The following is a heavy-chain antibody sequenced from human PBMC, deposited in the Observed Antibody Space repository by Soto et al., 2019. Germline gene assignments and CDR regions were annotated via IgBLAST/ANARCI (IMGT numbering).Heavy chain of an antibody. CDR2: INAGNGNT. J-gene: IGHJ6*02. V-gene: IGHV1-3*01. D-gene: IGHD4-4*01. CDR3: ASSYSNYALIDYYYYGMDV. CDR1: GYTFTSYA. Sequence: QVQLVQSGAEVKKPGASVKVSCKASGYTFTSYAMHWVRQAPGQRLEWMGWINAGNGNTKYSQKFQGRGTITRDTSASTAYMELSSLRSEDTAVYYCASSYSNYALIDYYYYGMDVWGHGTTVTVSS.